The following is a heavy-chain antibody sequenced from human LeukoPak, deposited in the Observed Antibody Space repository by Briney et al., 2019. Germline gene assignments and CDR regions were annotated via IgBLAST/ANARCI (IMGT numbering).Heavy chain of an antibody. CDR3: ARLDSSGYDY. J-gene: IGHJ4*02. Sequence: SETLSLTCTVSGGTISSYYWSWIRQPPGKGLEWIGYIYYSGSTDYNPSLKSRVTISVDTSKNQFSLKLSSVTAADTAVYYCARLDSSGYDYWGQETLVTVSS. CDR1: GGTISSYY. D-gene: IGHD6-19*01. V-gene: IGHV4-59*08. CDR2: IYYSGST.